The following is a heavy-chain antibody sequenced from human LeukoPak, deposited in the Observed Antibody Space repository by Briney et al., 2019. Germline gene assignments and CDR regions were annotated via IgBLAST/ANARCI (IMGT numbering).Heavy chain of an antibody. Sequence: GGSLRLSCAASGFTFSTYWMSWVRQAPGKGLEWVANIKEDGSEKYYGDSVKGRFTISRDNAKNSLYLGMNSLRVEDTAVYYCARDSSGYQWGQGTLVTVSS. D-gene: IGHD3-22*01. CDR3: ARDSSGYQ. V-gene: IGHV3-7*01. CDR2: IKEDGSEK. CDR1: GFTFSTYW. J-gene: IGHJ4*02.